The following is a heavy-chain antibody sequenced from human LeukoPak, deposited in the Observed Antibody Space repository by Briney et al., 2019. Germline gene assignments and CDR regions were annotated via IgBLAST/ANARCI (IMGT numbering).Heavy chain of an antibody. V-gene: IGHV4-59*12. CDR1: GGSISSYY. CDR2: IYYSGST. J-gene: IGHJ4*02. D-gene: IGHD2-15*01. Sequence: SETLSLTCTVSGGSISSYYWSWIRQPPGKGLEWIGYIYYSGSTNYNPSLRSRVTISVDTSKNQFSLKLSSVTAADTAVYYCARDGALAATPGFDYWGQGTLVTVSS. CDR3: ARDGALAATPGFDY.